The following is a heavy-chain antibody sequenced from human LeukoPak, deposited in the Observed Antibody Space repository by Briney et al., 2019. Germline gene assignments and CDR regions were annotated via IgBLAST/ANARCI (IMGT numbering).Heavy chain of an antibody. V-gene: IGHV1-69*10. D-gene: IGHD2-2*02. CDR3: AREGYSAAFDL. CDR2: IIPILDIG. Sequence: VKVSCTGSGGTFSTYGINWVRQAPGQGLEWMGGIIPILDIGNYAQKFQGRVTVTADESTSTAYMELSSLRSEDTAVYYCAREGYSAAFDLWGQGTLVSVSS. CDR1: GGTFSTYG. J-gene: IGHJ4*02.